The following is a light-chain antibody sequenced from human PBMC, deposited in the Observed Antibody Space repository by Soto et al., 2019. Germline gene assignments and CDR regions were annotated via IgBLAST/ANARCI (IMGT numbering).Light chain of an antibody. CDR3: QQSYSTPRT. J-gene: IGKJ1*01. Sequence: DIQMTQSPSSLSASVGDRVTITCRASQSISSYLNWYQQKPGKAPKLLIYAASSLQSGVPSRFSGSGSGTDFTLTIGSLQPEDFATYYCQQSYSTPRTFGQGTKVDI. CDR2: AAS. CDR1: QSISSY. V-gene: IGKV1-39*01.